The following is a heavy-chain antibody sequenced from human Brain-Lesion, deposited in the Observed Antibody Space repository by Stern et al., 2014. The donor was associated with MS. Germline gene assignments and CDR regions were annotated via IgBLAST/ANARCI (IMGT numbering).Heavy chain of an antibody. CDR2: IWPGASNT. D-gene: IGHD6-6*01. CDR1: GYRFTSNW. V-gene: IGHV5-51*01. Sequence: QLVQSGAEVKKPGESLKISCKGSGYRFTSNWIGWVRQMPGKGLEWMGIIWPGASNTRYSPSSQGQATISADNSTTPAYLQWSSLQASDTAMYYCARRGDSSSSGFDYWGQGTLVIVSS. J-gene: IGHJ4*02. CDR3: ARRGDSSSSGFDY.